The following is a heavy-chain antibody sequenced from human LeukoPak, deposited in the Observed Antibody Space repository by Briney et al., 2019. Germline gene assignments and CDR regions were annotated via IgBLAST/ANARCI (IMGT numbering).Heavy chain of an antibody. Sequence: GRSLRLSCAASGFTFSSYGMHWVRQAPGKGLEWVAVISYDGSNKYYADSVKGRFTISRDNSKNTLYLQMNSLRAEDTAVYYCARSRGYYFDYWGQGTLVTVSS. CDR3: ARSRGYYFDY. CDR2: ISYDGSNK. J-gene: IGHJ4*02. CDR1: GFTFSSYG. D-gene: IGHD3-10*01. V-gene: IGHV3-30*03.